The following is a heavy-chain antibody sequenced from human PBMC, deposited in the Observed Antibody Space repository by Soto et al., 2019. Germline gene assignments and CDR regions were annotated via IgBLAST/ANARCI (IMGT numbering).Heavy chain of an antibody. D-gene: IGHD3-22*01. CDR2: IYWNDDK. CDR3: AHRPRTGSGYFYFEN. Sequence: QITLKESGPTLVKSTQPLTLTCSLSGFSLTTSGVAVGWIRQPPGKALEWLALIYWNDDKRYSPSLKSRLTINKDTSKNQVVLTMTNMDPLDTATYYGAHRPRTGSGYFYFENWGQGSLVTVSP. V-gene: IGHV2-5*01. CDR1: GFSLTTSGVA. J-gene: IGHJ4*02.